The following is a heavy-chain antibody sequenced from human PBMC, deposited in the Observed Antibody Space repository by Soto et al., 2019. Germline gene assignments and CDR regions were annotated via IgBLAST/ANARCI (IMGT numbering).Heavy chain of an antibody. CDR1: GFTFTSSA. J-gene: IGHJ6*02. Sequence: QMQLVQSGPEVKKPGTSVKVSCKASGFTFTSSAVQWVRQARGQRLEWIGWIVVGSGNTNYAQKCQERVTITRDMSTSTADMELSSLRSEDTAVYYCAADNYSSGPGGMDVWGQGTTVTVSS. CDR2: IVVGSGNT. CDR3: AADNYSSGPGGMDV. D-gene: IGHD6-25*01. V-gene: IGHV1-58*01.